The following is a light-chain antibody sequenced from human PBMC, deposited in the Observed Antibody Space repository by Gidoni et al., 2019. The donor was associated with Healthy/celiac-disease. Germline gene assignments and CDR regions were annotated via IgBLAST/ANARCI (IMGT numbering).Light chain of an antibody. J-gene: IGKJ2*01. CDR3: QQYDNLPYT. V-gene: IGKV1-33*01. CDR1: QDISNY. Sequence: DIQMTQSPSSLSASVGDRVTNTCQASQDISNYLNWYQQKPGKAPKLLIYDASNLETGVPSRFSGSGSGTDFTFTISSLQPEDIATYYCQQYDNLPYTFXXXTKLEIK. CDR2: DAS.